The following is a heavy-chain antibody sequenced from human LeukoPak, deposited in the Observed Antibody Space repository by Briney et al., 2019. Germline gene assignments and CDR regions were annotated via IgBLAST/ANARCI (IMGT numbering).Heavy chain of an antibody. V-gene: IGHV5-51*01. J-gene: IGHJ4*02. CDR2: TYPGDSDT. D-gene: IGHD4-17*01. CDR3: ARLKWYGDYAPFDY. CDR1: GYSFPSYW. Sequence: GESLKISCKGSGYSFPSYWIGWVRQMPGKGLEWMGITYPGDSDTRYSPSFQGQVPIPADKSISTAYLQWSSLKASDTAMYDCARLKWYGDYAPFDYWGQGTLVTVSS.